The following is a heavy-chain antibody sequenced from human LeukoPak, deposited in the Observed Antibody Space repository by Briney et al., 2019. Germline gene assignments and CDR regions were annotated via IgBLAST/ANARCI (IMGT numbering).Heavy chain of an antibody. CDR1: GYTFTSYD. Sequence: ASVKVSCKASGYTFTSYDINWVRQATGQGLEWMGWMNPNSGNTGYAQKFQGRVTMTRNTSISTAYMELSSLRSEDTAVYYCARGRFVDSSGCYPHLPWGQGTLVTVSS. CDR2: MNPNSGNT. J-gene: IGHJ5*02. D-gene: IGHD3-22*01. V-gene: IGHV1-8*01. CDR3: ARGRFVDSSGCYPHLP.